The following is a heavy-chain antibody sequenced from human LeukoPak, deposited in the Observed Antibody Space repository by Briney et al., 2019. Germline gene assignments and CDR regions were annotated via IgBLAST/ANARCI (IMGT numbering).Heavy chain of an antibody. D-gene: IGHD3-22*01. CDR2: IIPILGIA. CDR1: VCTFSSYA. Sequence: ASVKVSCKASVCTFSSYAISWVRQAPGQGLEWMGRIIPILGIANYAQKFQGRVTITADKSTSTAYMELSSLRSEDTAVYYCARAHYDSSGYRADYWGQGTLVTVSS. J-gene: IGHJ4*02. V-gene: IGHV1-69*04. CDR3: ARAHYDSSGYRADY.